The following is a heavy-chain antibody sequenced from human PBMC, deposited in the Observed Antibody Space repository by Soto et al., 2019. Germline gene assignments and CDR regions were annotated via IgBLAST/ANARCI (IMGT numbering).Heavy chain of an antibody. D-gene: IGHD2-15*01. CDR2: IWYDGSNK. Sequence: VQLVESGGGVVQPGRSLRLSCAASGFTFSSYGMHWVRQAPGKGLEWVAVIWYDGSNKYYADSVKGRFTISRDNSKNTLYLQMNSLRAEDTAVYYCARWGYCSGGSCYDGGGIWFDYWGQGTLVTVSS. J-gene: IGHJ4*02. CDR3: ARWGYCSGGSCYDGGGIWFDY. CDR1: GFTFSSYG. V-gene: IGHV3-33*01.